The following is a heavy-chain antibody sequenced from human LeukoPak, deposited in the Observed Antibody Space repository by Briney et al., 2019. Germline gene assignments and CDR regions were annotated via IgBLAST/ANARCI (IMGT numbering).Heavy chain of an antibody. Sequence: ASVKVSCKASGYTSTNHAMHWVRQAPGQGPEWMGWINTADGNTKYSQKFQGRVTMTRDTSTSTVYMELSSLRSEDTAVYYCARDPKAVAGNYYYYGMDVWGQGTTVTVSS. CDR3: ARDPKAVAGNYYYYGMDV. CDR2: INTADGNT. J-gene: IGHJ6*02. CDR1: GYTSTNHA. D-gene: IGHD6-19*01. V-gene: IGHV1-3*04.